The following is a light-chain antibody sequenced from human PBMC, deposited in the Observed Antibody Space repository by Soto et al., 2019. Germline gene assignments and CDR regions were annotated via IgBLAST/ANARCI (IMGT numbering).Light chain of an antibody. CDR2: GAS. CDR3: LQYGSSPYT. CDR1: QSVSSSY. V-gene: IGKV3-20*01. Sequence: EIVLTQSPGTLSLSPGERATLSCRASQSVSSSYLAWYQQKPGQAPRPLIYGASSRATGIPDRFSGSGSGTDLPLTISRLEREDFEGYDCLQYGSSPYTFGQGTKLEIK. J-gene: IGKJ2*01.